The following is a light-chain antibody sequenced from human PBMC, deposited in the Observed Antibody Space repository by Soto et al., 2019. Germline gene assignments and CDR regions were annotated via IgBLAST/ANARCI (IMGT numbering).Light chain of an antibody. CDR3: QQGYTSAIT. J-gene: IGKJ5*01. V-gene: IGKV1-39*01. Sequence: DIQMTQSPSSLSASVGDRVSITCRASQSISHYLNWYQQKPGKAPKLPIYDTSTLQSGVPSRFSGSGSGTDFTLTVNSLQPEDFATYYCQQGYTSAITFGQGTRLEI. CDR2: DTS. CDR1: QSISHY.